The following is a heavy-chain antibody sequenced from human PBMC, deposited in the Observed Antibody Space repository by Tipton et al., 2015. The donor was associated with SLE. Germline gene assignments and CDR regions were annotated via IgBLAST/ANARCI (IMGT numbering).Heavy chain of an antibody. J-gene: IGHJ4*02. Sequence: TLSLTCTVSGGSIISSSYYSGWIRQPPGKGLEWIGSIYYSGSTYYNPSLKSRVTISVDTSKNQFSLKLNSVTAADTALYYCARWCTTYGFRYWGQGTLVAVSS. V-gene: IGHV4-39*07. CDR1: GGSIISSSYY. D-gene: IGHD3-10*01. CDR2: IYYSGST. CDR3: ARWCTTYGFRY.